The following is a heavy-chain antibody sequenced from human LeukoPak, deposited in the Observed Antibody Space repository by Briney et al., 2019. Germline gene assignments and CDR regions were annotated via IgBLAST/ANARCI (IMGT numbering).Heavy chain of an antibody. J-gene: IGHJ4*02. D-gene: IGHD2/OR15-2a*01. CDR2: IFYSGST. CDR3: ARQSYGGAYYFFGY. V-gene: IGHV4-59*08. Sequence: SETLSLTCTVSSGSISGYYWTWIRQPPGKGLEWIGNIFYSGSTNYNPSLKSRVTISLDTSKKQFSLKLTSVTAADTAVYYCARQSYGGAYYFFGYWGQGTLVAVSS. CDR1: SGSISGYY.